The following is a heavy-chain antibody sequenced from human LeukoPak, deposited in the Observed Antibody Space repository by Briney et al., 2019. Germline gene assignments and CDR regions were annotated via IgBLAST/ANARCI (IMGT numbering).Heavy chain of an antibody. J-gene: IGHJ5*02. D-gene: IGHD6-19*01. CDR2: INPNSGGT. Sequence: ASVKVSCKASGYTFTGYYMHWVRQAPGQRLEWMGWINPNSGGTNYAQKFQGRVTMTRDTSISTAYMELSRLRSDDTAVYYCARQYSSGWYGRFDPWGQGTLVTVSS. CDR1: GYTFTGYY. CDR3: ARQYSSGWYGRFDP. V-gene: IGHV1-2*02.